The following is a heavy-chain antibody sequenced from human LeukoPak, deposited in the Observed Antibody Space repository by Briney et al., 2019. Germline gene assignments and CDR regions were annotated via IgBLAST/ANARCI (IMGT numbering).Heavy chain of an antibody. J-gene: IGHJ4*02. V-gene: IGHV4-34*01. Sequence: SETLSLTCAVYGGSFSGYYWSWISQPPGKGLEWIGEINHSGSTNYNPSLKSRVTISVDTSKNQFSLKLSSVTAADTAVYYCANRPDILTGYFDYWGQGTLVTVSS. CDR3: ANRPDILTGYFDY. CDR2: INHSGST. D-gene: IGHD3-9*01. CDR1: GGSFSGYY.